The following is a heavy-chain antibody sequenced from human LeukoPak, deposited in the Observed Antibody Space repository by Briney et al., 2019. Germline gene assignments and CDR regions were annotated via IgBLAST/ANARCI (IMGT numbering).Heavy chain of an antibody. V-gene: IGHV1-2*02. CDR1: GYTFTGYY. Sequence: ASVKVSCKASGYTFTGYYMHWVRQAPGQGLEWMGWINPNSGGTNYAQKFQGRVTMTRDTSISTAYMELSRLRSDDTAVYYCARDLIVVVPADKKSAFDIWGQGTMVTVSS. CDR2: INPNSGGT. J-gene: IGHJ3*02. CDR3: ARDLIVVVPADKKSAFDI. D-gene: IGHD2-2*01.